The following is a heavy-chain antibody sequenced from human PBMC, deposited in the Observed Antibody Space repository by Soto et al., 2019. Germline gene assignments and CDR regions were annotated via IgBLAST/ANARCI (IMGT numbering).Heavy chain of an antibody. D-gene: IGHD2-2*01. CDR2: IIPIFGTA. J-gene: IGHJ6*02. Sequence: GASVKVSCKASGGTFSSYAISWVRQAPGQGLEWMGGIIPIFGTANYAQKFQGRVTITADESTSTAYMELSSLRSEDTAVYYCARPYRQGYYYYYGMDVWGQGTTVTVSS. V-gene: IGHV1-69*13. CDR3: ARPYRQGYYYYYGMDV. CDR1: GGTFSSYA.